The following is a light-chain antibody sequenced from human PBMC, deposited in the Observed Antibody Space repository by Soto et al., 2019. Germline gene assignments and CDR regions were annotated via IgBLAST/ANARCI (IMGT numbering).Light chain of an antibody. CDR1: TSDVGGFDL. CDR2: EVT. V-gene: IGLV2-23*02. CDR3: CSYARPDTYV. Sequence: SVLTQPASVSGSPGQSITISCTGSTSDVGGFDLVSWYQQHPGKAPKLMIYEVTKRPSGVSDRFSGSKSGNTASLTISGLKYEDEADYCCCSYARPDTYVFGTGTKIXVL. J-gene: IGLJ1*01.